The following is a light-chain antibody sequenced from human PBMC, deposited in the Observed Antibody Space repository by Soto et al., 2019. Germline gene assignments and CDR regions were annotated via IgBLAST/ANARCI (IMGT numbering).Light chain of an antibody. CDR1: QGISSH. CDR2: TAS. Sequence: AIRMTQAPSSFSASTGGRVTITCRASQGISSHLAWYQVKPGKAPRLLIYTASYLESGVRSRFSRSGSGTDFTLTISSLQSEDFALYYIPQYFSYPLTFGGGTKVEIK. CDR3: PQYFSYPLT. V-gene: IGKV1-8*01. J-gene: IGKJ4*01.